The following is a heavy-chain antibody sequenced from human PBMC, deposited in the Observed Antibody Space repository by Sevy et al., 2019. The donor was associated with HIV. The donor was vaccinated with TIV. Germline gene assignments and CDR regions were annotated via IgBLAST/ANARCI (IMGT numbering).Heavy chain of an antibody. Sequence: SETLSLTCTVSGGSISSSSYYWGWIRQPPGKGLEWIGSIYYSGSTYYNPSLKSRVTISVDTSKNQFSLKLSSVTAADTAVYYSARLRSIAARPDPRYYFDYWGQGTLVTVSS. CDR3: ARLRSIAARPDPRYYFDY. D-gene: IGHD6-6*01. V-gene: IGHV4-39*01. J-gene: IGHJ4*02. CDR2: IYYSGST. CDR1: GGSISSSSYY.